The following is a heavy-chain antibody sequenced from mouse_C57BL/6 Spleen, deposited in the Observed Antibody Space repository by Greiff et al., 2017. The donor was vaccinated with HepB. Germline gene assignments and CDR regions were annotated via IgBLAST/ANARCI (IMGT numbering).Heavy chain of an antibody. V-gene: IGHV1-52*01. CDR2: IDPSDSET. Sequence: VQLQQPGAELVRPGSSVKLSCKASGYTFTSYWMHWVKQRPIQGLEWIGNIDPSDSETHYNQKFKDKATLTVDKSSSTAYMQLSSLTSEDSAVYYCARGPYDYDVAWFAYWGQGTLVTVSA. D-gene: IGHD2-4*01. CDR1: GYTFTSYW. J-gene: IGHJ3*01. CDR3: ARGPYDYDVAWFAY.